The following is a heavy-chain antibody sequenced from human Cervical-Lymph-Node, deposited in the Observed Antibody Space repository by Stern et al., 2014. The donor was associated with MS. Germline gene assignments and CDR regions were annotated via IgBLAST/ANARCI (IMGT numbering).Heavy chain of an antibody. D-gene: IGHD3-22*01. CDR2: INPSGGST. CDR1: GYTFTSYY. Sequence: QVQLVQSGAEVKKPGASVKVSCKASGYTFTSYYMHWVRQAPGQGLEWMGIINPSGGSTSYAQKFQGRVTMTRDTSMSTVYMELSSLRSEDTAVYYCARNYYDSSGYQNYYYYGMDVWGQGTTVTVSS. CDR3: ARNYYDSSGYQNYYYYGMDV. J-gene: IGHJ6*02. V-gene: IGHV1-46*01.